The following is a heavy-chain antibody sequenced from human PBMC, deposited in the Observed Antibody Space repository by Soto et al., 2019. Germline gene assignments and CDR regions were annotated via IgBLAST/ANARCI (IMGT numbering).Heavy chain of an antibody. CDR1: GFTFSSYA. Sequence: GGSLRLSCAASGFTFSSYAMHWVRQAPGKGLEWVAVISYDGSNKYYADSVKGRFTISRDNSKNTLYLQMNSLRAEDTAVYYCARGGSSWLPAYGMDVWGQGTMVTVSS. V-gene: IGHV3-30-3*01. CDR2: ISYDGSNK. D-gene: IGHD2-15*01. CDR3: ARGGSSWLPAYGMDV. J-gene: IGHJ6*02.